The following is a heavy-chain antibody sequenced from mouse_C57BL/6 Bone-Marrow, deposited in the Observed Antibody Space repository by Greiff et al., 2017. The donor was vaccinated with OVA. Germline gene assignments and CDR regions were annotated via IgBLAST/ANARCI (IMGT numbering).Heavy chain of an antibody. CDR3: ARGHGSSYWYFDV. CDR2: IDPSDSYT. Sequence: QVQLQQPGAELVRPGTSVKLSCKASGYTFTSYWMHWVKQRPGQGLEWIGVIDPSDSYTNYNQKFKGKATLTVDTSSSTAYMQLSSLTSEDSAVYYCARGHGSSYWYFDVWGTGTTVTVSS. J-gene: IGHJ1*03. CDR1: GYTFTSYW. V-gene: IGHV1-59*01. D-gene: IGHD1-1*01.